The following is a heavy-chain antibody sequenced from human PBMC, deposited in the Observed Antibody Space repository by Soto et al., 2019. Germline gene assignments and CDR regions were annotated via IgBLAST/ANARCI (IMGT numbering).Heavy chain of an antibody. CDR1: GFTFSSYA. Sequence: PGGSLRLSCAASGFTFSSYAMSWVRQAPGKGLEWVSAISGSGGSTYYADSVKGRFTISRDNSKNTLYLQMNSLRAEDTAVYYCATPGGCSGGSCYTGDMGAFDIWGQGTMVTVSS. V-gene: IGHV3-23*01. CDR3: ATPGGCSGGSCYTGDMGAFDI. D-gene: IGHD2-15*01. J-gene: IGHJ3*02. CDR2: ISGSGGST.